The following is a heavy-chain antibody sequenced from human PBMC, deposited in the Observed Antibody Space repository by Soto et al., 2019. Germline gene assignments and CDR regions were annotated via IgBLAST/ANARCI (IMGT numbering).Heavy chain of an antibody. J-gene: IGHJ6*02. D-gene: IGHD3-10*01. V-gene: IGHV3-73*02. CDR3: TRTYYYGSGSYFLVRGMDV. CDR2: IRSKANSYAT. Sequence: EVQLVESGGGLVQPGGSLKLFCAASGFTFSGSAMHWVRQASGKGLEWVGRIRSKANSYATAYAASVKGRFTISRDDSKNTAYLQMNSLKTEDTAVYYCTRTYYYGSGSYFLVRGMDVWGQGTTVTVSS. CDR1: GFTFSGSA.